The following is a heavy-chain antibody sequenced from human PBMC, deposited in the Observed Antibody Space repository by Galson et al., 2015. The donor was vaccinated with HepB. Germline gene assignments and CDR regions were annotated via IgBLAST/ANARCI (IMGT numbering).Heavy chain of an antibody. V-gene: IGHV3-30*18. CDR2: ISCDGSNK. Sequence: SLRLSCAASGFTFSSYGMHWVRQAPGKGLEWVAVISCDGSNKYYADSVKGRFTISRDNSKNTLYLQMNSLRAEDTAVYYCAKVGAHAVVVPAAIYYGMDVWGQGTTVTVSS. D-gene: IGHD2-2*01. J-gene: IGHJ6*02. CDR3: AKVGAHAVVVPAAIYYGMDV. CDR1: GFTFSSYG.